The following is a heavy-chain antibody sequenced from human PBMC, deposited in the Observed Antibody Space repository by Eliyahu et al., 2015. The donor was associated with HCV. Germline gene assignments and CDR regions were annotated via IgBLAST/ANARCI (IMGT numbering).Heavy chain of an antibody. D-gene: IGHD3-10*01. CDR2: VNXXSAYV. CDR1: GFRFDDYA. V-gene: IGHV3-9*01. Sequence: EVQLVESGGGLVQXGRSLRLSCAVSGFRFDDYAMHWVRQAPGKGLGGVSXVNXXSAYVGYADSVEGRFTISRDNPNNSLYLQMNNLRPEDTALYYCARGDYRGSGGFADYWGQGTMVTVSS. CDR3: ARGDYRGSGGFADY. J-gene: IGHJ4*02.